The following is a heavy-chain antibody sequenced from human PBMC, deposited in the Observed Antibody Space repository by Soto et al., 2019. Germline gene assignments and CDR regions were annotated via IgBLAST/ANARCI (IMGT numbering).Heavy chain of an antibody. V-gene: IGHV3-21*01. J-gene: IGHJ6*02. Sequence: EVQLVESGGGLVKPGGSLRLSCAASGFTFSSYSMNWVRQAPGMGLEWVSSISSSSSYIYYADSVKGRFTISRDNAKNSLYLQMNSLRAEDTAVYYCARAYGSSWGSNYYGMDVWGQGTTVTVSS. CDR2: ISSSSSYI. CDR1: GFTFSSYS. CDR3: ARAYGSSWGSNYYGMDV. D-gene: IGHD6-13*01.